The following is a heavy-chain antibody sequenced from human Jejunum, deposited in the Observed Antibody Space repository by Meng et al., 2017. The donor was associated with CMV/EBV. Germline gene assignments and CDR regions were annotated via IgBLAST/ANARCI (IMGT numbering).Heavy chain of an antibody. Sequence: LSCAASGFTFSDYAMTWVRQAPGKGLEWVSTISEIRDASYYGDSVKGRFAISRDNSKNTLYLQMSSLRVEDTAVYYCAKARQCEDWGQGTLVTVSS. CDR2: ISEIRDAS. V-gene: IGHV3-23*01. CDR1: GFTFSDYA. J-gene: IGHJ4*02. CDR3: AKARQCED.